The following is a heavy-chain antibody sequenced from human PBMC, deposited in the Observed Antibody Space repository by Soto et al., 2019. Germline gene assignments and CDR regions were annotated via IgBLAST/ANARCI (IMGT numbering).Heavy chain of an antibody. D-gene: IGHD6-6*01. Sequence: LSLTCTVSGGSISSYYWSWIRQPPGKGLEWIGYIYYSGSTNYNPSLKSRVTISVDTSKNQFSLKLSSVTAADTAVYYCARDQGSSYHYFDYWGQGTLVTVSS. CDR2: IYYSGST. CDR3: ARDQGSSYHYFDY. J-gene: IGHJ4*02. V-gene: IGHV4-59*01. CDR1: GGSISSYY.